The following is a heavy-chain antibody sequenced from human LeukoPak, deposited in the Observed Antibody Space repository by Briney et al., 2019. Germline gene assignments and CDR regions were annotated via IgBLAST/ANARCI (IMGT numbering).Heavy chain of an antibody. CDR2: IYHSGST. J-gene: IGHJ3*02. CDR3: ARDGRRLTSAFDI. Sequence: SETLSLTCTVSGYSISSGYYWGWIRQPPGKGLEWIGSIYHSGSTYYNPSLKSRVTISVDTSKNQFSLKLSSVTAADTAVYYCARDGRRLTSAFDIWGQGTMVTVSS. CDR1: GYSISSGYY. V-gene: IGHV4-38-2*02. D-gene: IGHD3-9*01.